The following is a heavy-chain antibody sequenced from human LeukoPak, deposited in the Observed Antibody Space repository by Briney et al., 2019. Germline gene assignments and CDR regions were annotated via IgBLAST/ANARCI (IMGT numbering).Heavy chain of an antibody. CDR1: GFTFSSYE. V-gene: IGHV3-48*03. Sequence: PGGSLRLSCAVSGFTFSSYEMNWVRQAPGKGLEWVSYISSSGSTIYYADSVKGRFTISRDNAKNSLYLQMNSLRAEDTAVYYCARAPITMVRGVMINFDYWGQGTLVTVSS. CDR2: ISSSGSTI. CDR3: ARAPITMVRGVMINFDY. D-gene: IGHD3-10*01. J-gene: IGHJ4*02.